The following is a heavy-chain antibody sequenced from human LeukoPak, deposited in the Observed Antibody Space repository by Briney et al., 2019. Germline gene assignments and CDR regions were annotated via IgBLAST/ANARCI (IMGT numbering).Heavy chain of an antibody. V-gene: IGHV3-21*01. CDR2: ISSSSSYI. CDR1: GFTFSSYS. J-gene: IGHJ4*02. D-gene: IGHD3-10*01. Sequence: AGGSLRLSCAASGFTFSSYSMNWVRLAPGKGLEWVSSISSSSSYIYYADSVKGRFTISRDNAKNSLYLRMNSLRAEDTAVYYCARDGAITMVRGVTFDYWGQGTLVTVSS. CDR3: ARDGAITMVRGVTFDY.